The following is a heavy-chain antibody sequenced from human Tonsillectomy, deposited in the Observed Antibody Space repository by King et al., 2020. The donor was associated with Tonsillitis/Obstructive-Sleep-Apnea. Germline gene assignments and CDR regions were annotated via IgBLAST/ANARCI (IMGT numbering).Heavy chain of an antibody. J-gene: IGHJ6*03. Sequence: VQLVESGAEVKKPGSSVKVSCKASGGTFSSYAISWVRQAPGQGLEWMGGIIPIFGTVNYAQKFQGRVTITADESTGTAYMELSSLRSEDTAVYYCASLGRNSNYYYYMDVWGKGTTVTVSS. D-gene: IGHD4-23*01. CDR3: ASLGRNSNYYYYMDV. CDR2: IIPIFGTV. CDR1: GGTFSSYA. V-gene: IGHV1-69*01.